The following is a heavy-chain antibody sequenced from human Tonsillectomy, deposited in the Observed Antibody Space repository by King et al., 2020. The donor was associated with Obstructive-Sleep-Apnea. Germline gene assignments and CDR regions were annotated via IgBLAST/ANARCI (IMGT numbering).Heavy chain of an antibody. D-gene: IGHD3-3*01. Sequence: VQLQESGPGLVKPSETLSLTCTVSGGSISSYYWSWIRQPPGKGLEWIGYIYYSGSTNYNPSLKSRVTISVDTSKNQFSLKLSSVTAADTAVYYCARGPWSGYSDYWGQGTLVTVSS. CDR3: ARGPWSGYSDY. J-gene: IGHJ4*02. V-gene: IGHV4-59*01. CDR2: IYYSGST. CDR1: GGSISSYY.